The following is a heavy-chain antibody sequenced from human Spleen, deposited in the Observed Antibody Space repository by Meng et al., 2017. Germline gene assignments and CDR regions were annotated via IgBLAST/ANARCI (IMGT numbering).Heavy chain of an antibody. Sequence: SAKVSCKASGGTLSSYAISWVRQAPGQGLEWMGGIIPIFGTANYAQKFQGRVTITADESTSTAYVELSSLRSEDTAVFYCARVYGDSDYYFDYWGQGTLVTVSS. CDR1: GGTLSSYA. D-gene: IGHD4-17*01. CDR2: IIPIFGTA. V-gene: IGHV1-69*13. J-gene: IGHJ4*02. CDR3: ARVYGDSDYYFDY.